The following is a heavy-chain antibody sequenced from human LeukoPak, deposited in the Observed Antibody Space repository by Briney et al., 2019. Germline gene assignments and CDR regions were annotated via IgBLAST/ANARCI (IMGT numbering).Heavy chain of an antibody. J-gene: IGHJ4*02. Sequence: GGSLGFSGEAPDLTARRNYMSWAPQPPGKGLEWVSVIYSGGTTKYADSVKGRFTISRDNSKNTLYLQMNSLRVEDTALYYCASRSGGDYPYFDYWGQGTLVTVSS. CDR2: IYSGGTT. D-gene: IGHD4-17*01. CDR3: ASRSGGDYPYFDY. CDR1: DLTARRNY. V-gene: IGHV3-53*01.